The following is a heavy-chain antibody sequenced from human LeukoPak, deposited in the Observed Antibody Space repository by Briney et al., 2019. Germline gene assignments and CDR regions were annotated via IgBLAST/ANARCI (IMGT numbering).Heavy chain of an antibody. CDR3: ARGYYGDYWTFDY. CDR1: GGTFSSYA. CDR2: IIPIFGTA. J-gene: IGHJ4*02. Sequence: ASVKVSCKASGGTFSSYAISWVRQAPGQGLEWMGGIIPIFGTANYAQKFQGRVTITADEPTSTAYMELSSLRSEDTAVYYCARGYYGDYWTFDYWGQGTLVTVSS. V-gene: IGHV1-69*13. D-gene: IGHD4-17*01.